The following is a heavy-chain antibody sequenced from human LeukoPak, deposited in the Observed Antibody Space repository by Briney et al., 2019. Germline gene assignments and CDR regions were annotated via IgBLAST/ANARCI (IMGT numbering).Heavy chain of an antibody. CDR3: AKNPGTAVTPYYYYMDV. V-gene: IGHV3-23*01. Sequence: PGGSLRLSCAASGFTFTSDVMSWVRQAPGKGLEWVSGISGSGVNTYYADSVKGRFTISRDNSKNTLYPQMTSLRAEGTAIYYCAKNPGTAVTPYYYYMDVWGKGTTVTVSS. D-gene: IGHD4-17*01. CDR2: ISGSGVNT. J-gene: IGHJ6*03. CDR1: GFTFTSDV.